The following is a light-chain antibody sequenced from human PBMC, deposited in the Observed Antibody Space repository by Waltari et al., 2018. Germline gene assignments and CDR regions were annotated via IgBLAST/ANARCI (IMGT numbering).Light chain of an antibody. Sequence: EIVMTQSPDSLAVSLGERATINCKSSQSVLYSSKNKNYLAWYQQKPGQPPKLLIYWASTRESGVPDRFSGSGSGTDFTLTISSLQAEDVAVYYCHQYYNTPPTFGQGTKVEIK. CDR3: HQYYNTPPT. CDR2: WAS. CDR1: QSVLYSSKNKNY. V-gene: IGKV4-1*01. J-gene: IGKJ1*01.